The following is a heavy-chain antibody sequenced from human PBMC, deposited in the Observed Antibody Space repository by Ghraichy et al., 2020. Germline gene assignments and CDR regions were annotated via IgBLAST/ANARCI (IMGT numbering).Heavy chain of an antibody. J-gene: IGHJ4*02. D-gene: IGHD3-22*01. CDR1: GGSISSGSYY. V-gene: IGHV4-61*02. Sequence: SETLSLTCTVSGGSISSGSYYWNWVRQPAGKGLEWIGRIYTRGSTNYNPSLKSRVTISLDTSKNQFSLKMSSVTAADTAVYYCARDPAYYYDNSGYFDYWGQGTLVTVPS. CDR3: ARDPAYYYDNSGYFDY. CDR2: IYTRGST.